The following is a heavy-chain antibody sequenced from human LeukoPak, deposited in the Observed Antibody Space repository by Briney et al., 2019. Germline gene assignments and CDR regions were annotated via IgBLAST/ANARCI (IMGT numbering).Heavy chain of an antibody. D-gene: IGHD4-17*01. J-gene: IGHJ6*02. CDR3: ARDYGDYDGNYYYGMDV. V-gene: IGHV4-30-4*01. CDR2: IYYSGST. CDR1: GGSISSGDYY. Sequence: SQTLSLTCTVSGGSISSGDYYWSWIRQPPGKGLEWIGYIYYSGSTYYNPSLKSRVTISVGTSKNQFSLKLSSVTAADTAVYYCARDYGDYDGNYYYGMDVWGQGTTVTVSS.